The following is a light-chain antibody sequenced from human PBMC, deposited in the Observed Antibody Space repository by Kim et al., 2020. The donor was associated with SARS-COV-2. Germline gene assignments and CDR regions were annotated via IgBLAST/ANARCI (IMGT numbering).Light chain of an antibody. CDR2: AAS. CDR1: QGISSY. V-gene: IGKV1-9*01. J-gene: IGKJ5*01. CDR3: HHLNGPPLT. Sequence: ASGGDRVTITCRASQGISSYLAWYQQKPGKAPKLLIYAASTLQSGVPSRFSGSGSGTDFTLTISSLQPEDFATYYCHHLNGPPLTFGQGTRLEIK.